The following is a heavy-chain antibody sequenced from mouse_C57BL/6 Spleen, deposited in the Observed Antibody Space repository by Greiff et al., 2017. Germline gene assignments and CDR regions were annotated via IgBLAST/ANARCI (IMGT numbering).Heavy chain of an antibody. CDR1: GYTFTTYP. Sequence: QVQLQQSGAELVKPGASVKMSCKASGYTFTTYPIEWMKQNPGKSLEWIGNFHPYNDDPKYNEKFKGKATLTVEKSSSTAYLRVSRLASGDASVYYGASGGYGSSEGWFAYWGQGTLVTVSA. J-gene: IGHJ3*01. V-gene: IGHV1-47*01. CDR3: ASGGYGSSEGWFAY. CDR2: FHPYNDDP. D-gene: IGHD1-1*01.